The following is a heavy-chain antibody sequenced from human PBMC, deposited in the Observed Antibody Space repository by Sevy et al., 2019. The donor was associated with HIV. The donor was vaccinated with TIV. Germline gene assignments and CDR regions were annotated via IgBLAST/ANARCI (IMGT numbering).Heavy chain of an antibody. J-gene: IGHJ4*02. CDR1: GFTFSDAW. V-gene: IGHV3-15*01. CDR2: MKSKTEGGTT. D-gene: IGHD3-22*01. Sequence: GGSLRLSCAASGFTFSDAWMSWVRQGPGKGLEWVGRMKSKTEGGTTDYAAPVKGRFTISRDDSKNTLYLQMNSLRAEDTAVYYCARESLDSTGYPFDYWGQGTLVTVSS. CDR3: ARESLDSTGYPFDY.